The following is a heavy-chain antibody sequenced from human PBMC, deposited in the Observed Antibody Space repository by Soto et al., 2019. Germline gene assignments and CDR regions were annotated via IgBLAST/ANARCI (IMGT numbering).Heavy chain of an antibody. CDR1: GFTFSSYA. CDR2: ISGSGDST. V-gene: IGHV3-23*01. J-gene: IGHJ4*02. CDR3: ARRGSGSYYDY. Sequence: EVQLLESGGGLVQPGGSLRLSCAASGFTFSSYAMRWVRQAPGKGLEWVSAISGSGDSTYYADSVKGRFTISRDNSKNTVYLQMNSLRGEDTAVYYCARRGSGSYYDYWRQGTLVTVSS. D-gene: IGHD1-26*01.